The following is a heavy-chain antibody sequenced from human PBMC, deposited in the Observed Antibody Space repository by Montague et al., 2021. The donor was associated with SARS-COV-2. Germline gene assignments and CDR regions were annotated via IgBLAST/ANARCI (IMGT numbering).Heavy chain of an antibody. CDR3: ARGLTDVTVILVFVGASLYFDS. CDR2: INHSGGT. D-gene: IGHD3-22*01. V-gene: IGHV4-34*01. J-gene: IGHJ4*02. Sequence: SETLSLTYAVYGGSFSGHSWTWIRQPPGKGLEWIGEINHSGGTNXNPSLKSRVTISVDTSKNQFSLKLSSLTAADTAVYYCARGLTDVTVILVFVGASLYFDSWGQGALVTVSS. CDR1: GGSFSGHS.